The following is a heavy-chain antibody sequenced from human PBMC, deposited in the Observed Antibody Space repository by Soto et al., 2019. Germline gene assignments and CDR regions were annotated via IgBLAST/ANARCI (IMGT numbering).Heavy chain of an antibody. J-gene: IGHJ5*02. D-gene: IGHD6-19*01. CDR2: INPNTGVT. Sequence: ASVKVSCKASRYTFIDYYIHWVRQAPGQGLEWMGWINPNTGVTNYAQKFQGRVTMTRDTSIGTAYMELSRLRPDDATLYYCARRVAVSNTGWFDPWGQGTLVTVSS. V-gene: IGHV1-2*02. CDR3: ARRVAVSNTGWFDP. CDR1: RYTFIDYY.